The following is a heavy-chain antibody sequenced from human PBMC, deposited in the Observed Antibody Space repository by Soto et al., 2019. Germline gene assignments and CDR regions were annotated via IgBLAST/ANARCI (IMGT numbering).Heavy chain of an antibody. CDR3: ARAKAPLYSSSWYWFNP. D-gene: IGHD6-13*01. CDR2: IYYSGST. Sequence: SETLSLTCTVSGGSISSYYWSWIRQPPGKGLEWIGYIYYSGSTNYNPSLKSRVTISVDTSKNQFSLKLSSVTAADTAVYYCARAKAPLYSSSWYWFNPWGQGTLVTVSS. J-gene: IGHJ5*02. V-gene: IGHV4-59*08. CDR1: GGSISSYY.